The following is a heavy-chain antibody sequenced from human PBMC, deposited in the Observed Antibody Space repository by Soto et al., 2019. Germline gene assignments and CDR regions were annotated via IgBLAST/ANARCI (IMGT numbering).Heavy chain of an antibody. CDR3: ARVAVLVPAADDY. D-gene: IGHD2-2*01. Sequence: EVQLVESGGGLVQPGGSLRLSCAASGFTFSDHYMDWVRQAPGKGLEWVGRTRNKANSYTTEYAASVKGRFTISRDASNNSLYLQMNSLKTEDTAVYYCARVAVLVPAADDYWGQGTVVTVSS. V-gene: IGHV3-72*01. J-gene: IGHJ4*02. CDR2: TRNKANSYTT. CDR1: GFTFSDHY.